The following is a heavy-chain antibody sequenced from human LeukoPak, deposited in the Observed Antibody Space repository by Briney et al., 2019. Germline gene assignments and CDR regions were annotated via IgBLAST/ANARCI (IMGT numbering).Heavy chain of an antibody. CDR3: ARGRTGYWYCDL. J-gene: IGHJ2*01. CDR2: INHSGST. CDR1: TGSLSVYY. Sequence: PETMSLTSAVYTGSLSVYYWSWNRHPPEKGRERIGEINHSGSTTYNPTPKSRVNISVYASKNQFSLKLSSVTAADTAVYYCARGRTGYWYCDLWGRGTLVTVPS. D-gene: IGHD7-27*01. V-gene: IGHV4-34*01.